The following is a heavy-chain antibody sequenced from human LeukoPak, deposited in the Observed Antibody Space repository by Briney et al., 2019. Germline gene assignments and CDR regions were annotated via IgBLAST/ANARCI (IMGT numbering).Heavy chain of an antibody. D-gene: IGHD1-26*01. Sequence: GGSLRLSCAASGFTFSSYAMNWVRQAPRKGLEWVSGISSSGGSTYYADSVKGRFTISRDNSKNTLYLQMNSLRAEDTAVYYCARDGTFAGIVGATCDYWGQGTLVTVSS. CDR3: ARDGTFAGIVGATCDY. CDR1: GFTFSSYA. J-gene: IGHJ4*02. CDR2: ISSSGGST. V-gene: IGHV3-23*01.